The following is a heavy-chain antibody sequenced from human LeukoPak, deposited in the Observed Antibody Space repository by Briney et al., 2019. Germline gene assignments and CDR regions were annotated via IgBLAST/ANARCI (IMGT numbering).Heavy chain of an antibody. D-gene: IGHD3-3*01. CDR1: GASISDYY. CDR3: ARSPSTIGWNWGYYFDY. J-gene: IGHJ4*02. Sequence: PSDTLSLTCTVSGASISDYYWSWIRQSAGKGLEWIGRISTTGSTYYNPSFQSRVTMSADPSKTLFLLRLRSVTAADTAVYYCARSPSTIGWNWGYYFDYWGQGSLVTVSS. CDR2: ISTTGST. V-gene: IGHV4-4*07.